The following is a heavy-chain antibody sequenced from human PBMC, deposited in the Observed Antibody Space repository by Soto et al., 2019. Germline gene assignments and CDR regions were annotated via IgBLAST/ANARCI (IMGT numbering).Heavy chain of an antibody. V-gene: IGHV5-51*01. CDR1: GYSFASYW. CDR2: IYPGDSDI. D-gene: IGHD1-20*01. CDR3: ARLLFYGINGTNAPPGYMDV. Sequence: PGGSLKISCKGSGYSFASYWIGWVRQMPGKGLERMGIIYPGDSDIRYSPSFQGQVTISADKSISTAYLQWSSLKASDTAMYYCARLLFYGINGTNAPPGYMDVWGKGTTVTV. J-gene: IGHJ6*03.